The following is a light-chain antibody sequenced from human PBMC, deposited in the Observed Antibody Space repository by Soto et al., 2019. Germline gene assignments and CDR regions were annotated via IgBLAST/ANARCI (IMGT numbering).Light chain of an antibody. J-gene: IGKJ1*01. CDR1: EFVAYN. Sequence: ELVVTQSPATLSVSPGDRATLSCRASEFVAYNLAWYQQRSGQPPRLLMYRASTRATGVPARFSGSGAGRDFTLTISDLQSEDFAVYYCQEYDKWPLWTFGQGTKLQMK. CDR2: RAS. CDR3: QEYDKWPLWT. V-gene: IGKV3-15*01.